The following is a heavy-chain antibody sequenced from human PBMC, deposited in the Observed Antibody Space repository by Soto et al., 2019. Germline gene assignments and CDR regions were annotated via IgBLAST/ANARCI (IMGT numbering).Heavy chain of an antibody. V-gene: IGHV4-39*01. CDR3: ARTDYYDSSGLPY. Sequence: SETLSLTCTVSGGSISSSSYYWGWIRQPPGKGLEWIGSIYYSGSTYYNPSLKSRVTISVDTSKNQFSLKLSSVTAADTAVYYCARTDYYDSSGLPYWGQGTLVTVSS. CDR1: GGSISSSSYY. CDR2: IYYSGST. D-gene: IGHD3-22*01. J-gene: IGHJ4*02.